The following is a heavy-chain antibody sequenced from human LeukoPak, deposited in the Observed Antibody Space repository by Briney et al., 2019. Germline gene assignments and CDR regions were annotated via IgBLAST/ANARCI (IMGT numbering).Heavy chain of an antibody. CDR3: ARLPAYCSTTSCSFDS. V-gene: IGHV4-39*01. CDR1: GGSISSSSYY. J-gene: IGHJ4*02. D-gene: IGHD2-2*01. CDR2: IYYSGSP. Sequence: PSETLSLTCTVSGGSISSSSYYWGWIRQPPGKGLEWIGSIYYSGSPYYNPSLKSRVTISLDTSKKQFSLKLTSVTAADTAVYYCARLPAYCSTTSCSFDSWGQGTLVAVSS.